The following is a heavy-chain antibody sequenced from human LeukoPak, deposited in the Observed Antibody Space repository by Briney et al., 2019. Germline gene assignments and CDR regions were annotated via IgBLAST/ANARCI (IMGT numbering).Heavy chain of an antibody. D-gene: IGHD3-10*01. J-gene: IGHJ4*02. CDR2: INHSGST. CDR1: VGSFSGYY. Sequence: SSETLSLTCAVYVGSFSGYYWTWIRQSPGKGLEWIGEINHSGSTNYNPSLKSRVTISVDTSKNQFSLKLTSVTAADTAVYYCARGASAGSIDFWGQGTLVTVSS. V-gene: IGHV4-34*01. CDR3: ARGASAGSIDF.